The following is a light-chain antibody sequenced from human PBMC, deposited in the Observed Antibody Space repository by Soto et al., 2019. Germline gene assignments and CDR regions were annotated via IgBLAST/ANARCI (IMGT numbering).Light chain of an antibody. V-gene: IGKV4-1*01. CDR2: WAS. CDR1: QSILYNSNNKHY. Sequence: DVVMTQSPDSLAVSLGERATINCKSSQSILYNSNNKHYLAWYQQKPGLPPRLLIYWASTRESGVPDLFSGSGSGTDFTLTISSLQAEDVAVYFCQQYYTTPLTFGGGTKVEIK. J-gene: IGKJ4*01. CDR3: QQYYTTPLT.